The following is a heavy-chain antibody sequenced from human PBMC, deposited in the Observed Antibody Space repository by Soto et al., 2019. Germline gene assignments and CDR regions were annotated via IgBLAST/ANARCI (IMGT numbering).Heavy chain of an antibody. CDR3: ARVGYSGSYYFDY. Sequence: PGGSLRLSCAASGFTFSDYYMRWIRQAPGKGLEWVSYISSSSSYTNYADSVKGRFTISRDNAKNSLYLQMNSLRAEDTAVYYCARVGYSGSYYFDYWGQGTLVTVSS. CDR2: ISSSSSYT. V-gene: IGHV3-11*06. J-gene: IGHJ4*02. D-gene: IGHD1-26*01. CDR1: GFTFSDYY.